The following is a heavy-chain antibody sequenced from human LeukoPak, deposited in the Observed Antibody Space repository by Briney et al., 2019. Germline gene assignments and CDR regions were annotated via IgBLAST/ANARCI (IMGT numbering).Heavy chain of an antibody. D-gene: IGHD1-26*01. CDR1: GFIFINAW. Sequence: GGSLRLSCAASGFIFINAWMSWVRQAPGKGLEWVSAVSGSGGSTYYADSVKGRFTISRDNSKNTLYLQMNSLRAEDTAVYYCAKDLASIGSRDFDYWGQGTLVTVSS. CDR3: AKDLASIGSRDFDY. CDR2: VSGSGGST. J-gene: IGHJ4*02. V-gene: IGHV3-23*01.